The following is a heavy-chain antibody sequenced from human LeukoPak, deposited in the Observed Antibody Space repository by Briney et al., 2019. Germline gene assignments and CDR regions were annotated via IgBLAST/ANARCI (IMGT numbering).Heavy chain of an antibody. D-gene: IGHD3-10*01. CDR3: ARDKLGLPGAFDI. V-gene: IGHV4-59*01. Sequence: SETLSLTCTVSGGSISSYYWSWIRQPPGKGLEWIGYIYYSGSTNYNPSLKSRVTISVDTSKNQFSLKLSSVTAADTAVYYCARDKLGLPGAFDIWGQGTMVTVSS. CDR1: GGSISSYY. J-gene: IGHJ3*02. CDR2: IYYSGST.